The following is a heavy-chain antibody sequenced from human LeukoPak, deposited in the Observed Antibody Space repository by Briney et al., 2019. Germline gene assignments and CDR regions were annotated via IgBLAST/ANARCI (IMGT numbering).Heavy chain of an antibody. J-gene: IGHJ3*02. V-gene: IGHV4-4*02. CDR1: GGSISSSNW. Sequence: SGTLSLTCAVSGGSISSSNWWSWVRQPPGKGLEWIGEIYHSGSTNYNPSLKSRVTISVDKSKNQFSLKLSSVTAADTAVYYCARDFLGYYDETGAFDIWGQGTMVTVSS. D-gene: IGHD3-22*01. CDR2: IYHSGST. CDR3: ARDFLGYYDETGAFDI.